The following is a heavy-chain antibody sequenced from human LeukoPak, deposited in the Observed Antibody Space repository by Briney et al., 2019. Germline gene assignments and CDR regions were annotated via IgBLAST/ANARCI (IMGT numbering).Heavy chain of an antibody. CDR2: SIRIFGTA. CDR3: AQGADYYESSPSQNFDY. Sequence: SVTVSRKASGGTFSSYAISWGRQARGQGREWMGGSIRIFGTANYAQKFQGRVTITTDASTSTAYMELSRLRSEDTAVYYCAQGADYYESSPSQNFDYWGQGTLVTVSS. J-gene: IGHJ4*02. D-gene: IGHD3-22*01. V-gene: IGHV1-69*05. CDR1: GGTFSSYA.